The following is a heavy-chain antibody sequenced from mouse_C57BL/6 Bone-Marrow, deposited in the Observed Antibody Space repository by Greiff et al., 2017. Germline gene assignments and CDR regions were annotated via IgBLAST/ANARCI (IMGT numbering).Heavy chain of an antibody. CDR2: IWTGGGT. J-gene: IGHJ3*01. D-gene: IGHD3-2*02. V-gene: IGHV2-9-1*01. CDR3: AREKKDSSGYEFAY. CDR1: GFSLTSYA. Sequence: QVQLKESGPGLVAPSQSLSITCTVSGFSLTSYAISWVRQPPGKGLEWLGVIWTGGGTNYNSAPKSRLSISKDNSKSQVFVKMSSLQTDDTARYYCAREKKDSSGYEFAYWGQGTLVTVSA.